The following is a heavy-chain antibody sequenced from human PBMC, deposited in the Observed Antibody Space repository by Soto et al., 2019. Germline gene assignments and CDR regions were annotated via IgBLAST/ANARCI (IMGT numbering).Heavy chain of an antibody. V-gene: IGHV3-53*01. CDR1: GFAFSNYE. CDR3: AREVSGTSFDY. Sequence: PGGSLRLSCAASGFAFSNYEMNWVRQAPGKGLEWVSVTYTGGYTYYADSVKGRFTISRDNSKNTLYLQMNSLRAEDTAVYYCAREVSGTSFDYWGQGTLVTVSS. CDR2: TYTGGYT. J-gene: IGHJ4*02. D-gene: IGHD1-7*01.